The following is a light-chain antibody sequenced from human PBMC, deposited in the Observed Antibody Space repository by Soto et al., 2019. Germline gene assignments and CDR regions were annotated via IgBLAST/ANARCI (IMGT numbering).Light chain of an antibody. J-gene: IGKJ5*01. V-gene: IGKV1-5*01. Sequence: RLTQSPSSLSASVGDTVTISCRASQVISTYLAWYQHKPGKAPTLLIFGASSLHNGVPPRFAGSGSGSEFTHTLNRLQPDDFATYYCQHYTLYSAPFGQGTRV. CDR2: GAS. CDR3: QHYTLYSAP. CDR1: QVISTY.